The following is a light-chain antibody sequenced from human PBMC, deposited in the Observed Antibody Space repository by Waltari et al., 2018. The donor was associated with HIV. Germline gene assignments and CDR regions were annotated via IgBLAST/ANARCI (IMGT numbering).Light chain of an antibody. CDR2: RNK. V-gene: IGLV1-47*01. CDR3: ASWDTSLSGSVV. Sequence: QSVLTQPPSASGTPGQRVTISCSGSSTNIGSNFVYWYQQLPGPAPKLLIYRNKRRPSGVHDRFSGPTACTSASLGISWLRSEDEADYYCASWDTSLSGSVVFGGGTKLTVL. CDR1: STNIGSNF. J-gene: IGLJ2*01.